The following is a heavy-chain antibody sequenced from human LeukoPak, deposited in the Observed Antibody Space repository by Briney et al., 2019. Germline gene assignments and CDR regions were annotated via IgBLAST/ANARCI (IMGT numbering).Heavy chain of an antibody. CDR1: GGSLNGCY. CDR2: GGNSGGT. J-gene: IGHJ5*02. Sequence: PSETLSLTCAVYGGSLNGCYWSWIRQPPGKGLEWIGEGGNSGGTKFNPSLKSRVTISADTSKNQFSLKLSSVTAADTAVYYCAKNGRSGFSFDPWGQGTLVTVSS. V-gene: IGHV4-34*01. D-gene: IGHD3-3*01. CDR3: AKNGRSGFSFDP.